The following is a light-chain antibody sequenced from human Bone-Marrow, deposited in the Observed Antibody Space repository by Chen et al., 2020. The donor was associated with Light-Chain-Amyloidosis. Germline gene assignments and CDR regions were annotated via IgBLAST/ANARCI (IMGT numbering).Light chain of an antibody. CDR3: QVWDRSSDRPV. CDR2: DDS. J-gene: IGLJ3*02. V-gene: IGLV3-21*02. CDR1: NIGSTS. Sequence: SYELTQPYSVSVAPGQTATIACGGNNIGSTSVHWYQQTPGQAPLLVVYDDSDRPSGIPERLSGSNSGNTATLTISRVEAGDEADYYCQVWDRSSDRPVFGGGTKLTVL.